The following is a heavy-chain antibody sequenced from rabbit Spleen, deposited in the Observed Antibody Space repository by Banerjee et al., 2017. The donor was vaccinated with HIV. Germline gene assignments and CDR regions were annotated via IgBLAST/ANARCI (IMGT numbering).Heavy chain of an antibody. CDR3: VRDQAGDADYGPYYLNL. Sequence: QSLEESGGDLVKPGASLTLTCIASGVSFSGDSYMCWVRQAPGKGLEWVVCIEPIFGNTYYANWVNGRFTISSHNAQNTLFLQLSSLTAADTATYFCVRDQAGDADYGPYYLNLWGPGTLVTVS. D-gene: IGHD2-1*01. J-gene: IGHJ4*01. CDR2: IEPIFGNT. V-gene: IGHV1S40*01. CDR1: GVSFSGDSY.